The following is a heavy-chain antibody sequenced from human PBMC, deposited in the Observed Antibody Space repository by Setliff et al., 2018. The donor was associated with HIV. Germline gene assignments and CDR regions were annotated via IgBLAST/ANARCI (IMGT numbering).Heavy chain of an antibody. Sequence: PSETLSLTCTVSGGSISSHYWSWIRLPPGKGLEWIGTIYHAGNTYYNPSLKSRVTISVDTSKNQISLRLNSLTAADTAVYYCARGTTLNVVPDAFDIWGQGTMVTVSS. CDR2: IYHAGNT. CDR1: GGSISSHY. D-gene: IGHD4-17*01. J-gene: IGHJ3*02. V-gene: IGHV4-59*04. CDR3: ARGTTLNVVPDAFDI.